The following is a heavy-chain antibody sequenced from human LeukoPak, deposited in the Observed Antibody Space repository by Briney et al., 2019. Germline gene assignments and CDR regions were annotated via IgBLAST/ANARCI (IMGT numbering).Heavy chain of an antibody. V-gene: IGHV3-23*01. J-gene: IGHJ3*02. D-gene: IGHD2-2*01. CDR3: AKAALDCSSTSCYFAFDI. CDR1: GFTFSSYA. CDR2: ISGSGGST. Sequence: GGSLRLSCVASGFTFSSYAMSWVRQAPGKGLEWVSAISGSGGSTYYADSVKGRFTISRDNSKNTLYLQMNSLRAEDTAVYYCAKAALDCSSTSCYFAFDIWGQGTMVTVSS.